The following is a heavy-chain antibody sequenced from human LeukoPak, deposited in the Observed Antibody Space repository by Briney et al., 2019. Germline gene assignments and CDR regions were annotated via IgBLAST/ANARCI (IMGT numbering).Heavy chain of an antibody. CDR1: VFTFSDYY. V-gene: IGHV3-7*01. Sequence: GRCLRLSCAVSVFTFSDYYMSWIRQAARKGREGVANIKQDGSEKYYVDSVKGRFTISRDNAKNSLYLQMNSLRAEDTAVYYCARVVYGPNAFDIWGQGTMVTVSS. CDR2: IKQDGSEK. CDR3: ARVVYGPNAFDI. D-gene: IGHD2/OR15-2a*01. J-gene: IGHJ3*02.